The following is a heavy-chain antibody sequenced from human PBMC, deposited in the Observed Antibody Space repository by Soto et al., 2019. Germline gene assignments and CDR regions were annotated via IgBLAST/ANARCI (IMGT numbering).Heavy chain of an antibody. CDR1: GFTFSSYA. J-gene: IGHJ4*02. Sequence: GGSLRLSCAASGFTFSSYAMYWVRQAPGKGLEWVSAISCSGSSTYYADSVKGRFTISRDNSKNTLYLQMNSLRAEDTAVYYCAKDLSSVVSAAIRPQFTLDFWGPGTLVTVSS. D-gene: IGHD2-2*02. V-gene: IGHV3-23*01. CDR2: ISCSGSST. CDR3: AKDLSSVVSAAIRPQFTLDF.